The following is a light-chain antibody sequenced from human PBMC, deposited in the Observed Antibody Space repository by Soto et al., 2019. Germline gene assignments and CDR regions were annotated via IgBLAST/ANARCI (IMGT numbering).Light chain of an antibody. Sequence: EIVLTQSPATLSLSPGERATLSCRASQSVSSYLAWYQQKPGQAPRLLIYDASNRATGIPARFSGSGSGTDFTLTISRLEPEDFAVYYCQQRSNWPRTFGQGTKLEIE. V-gene: IGKV3-11*01. CDR2: DAS. J-gene: IGKJ2*01. CDR3: QQRSNWPRT. CDR1: QSVSSY.